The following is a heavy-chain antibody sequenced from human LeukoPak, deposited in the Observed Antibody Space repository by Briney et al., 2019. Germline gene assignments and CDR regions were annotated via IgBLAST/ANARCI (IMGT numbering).Heavy chain of an antibody. J-gene: IGHJ4*02. CDR3: ARDKSYFGSGNYHYFDS. D-gene: IGHD3-10*01. CDR1: GFTFSSYA. V-gene: IGHV3-30*04. Sequence: PGGSLRLSCAASGFTFSSYAMHWVRQAPGKGLEWVAVISYDGSNKYYADSVKGRFTISRDNSKNTLYLQMNSPRAEDTAVYYCARDKSYFGSGNYHYFDSWGQGALVTVSS. CDR2: ISYDGSNK.